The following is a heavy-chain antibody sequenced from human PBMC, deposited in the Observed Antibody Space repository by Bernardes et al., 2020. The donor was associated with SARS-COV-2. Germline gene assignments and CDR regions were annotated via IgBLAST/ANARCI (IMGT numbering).Heavy chain of an antibody. CDR1: GFTFSSYG. V-gene: IGHV3-30*03. CDR3: ATTPQYEYTRVFDF. D-gene: IGHD2-15*01. J-gene: IGHJ4*02. Sequence: GGSLRLSCAASGFTFSSYGMHWVRQAPGKGLEWVAVISYDGGEKLYADSVKGRFTISRDNSKNTLYLQMNSLRAEDTAVYYCATTPQYEYTRVFDFWGQGILVTVSS. CDR2: ISYDGGEK.